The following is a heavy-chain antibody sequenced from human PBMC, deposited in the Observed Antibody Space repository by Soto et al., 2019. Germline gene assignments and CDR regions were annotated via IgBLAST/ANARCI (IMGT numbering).Heavy chain of an antibody. CDR2: IRSKPYGGTT. Sequence: GGSLRLSCTGTGFNFGDYGMSWVRQAPGKGLEWVGFIRSKPYGGTTEYAASVRGRLTMSRDDSKSIVYLQMNRLKIEDTAMYYCTRSPGYNSVRGRGPFYYYGMDVWGQGTTVTVSS. CDR1: GFNFGDYG. CDR3: TRSPGYNSVRGRGPFYYYGMDV. D-gene: IGHD6-19*01. V-gene: IGHV3-49*04. J-gene: IGHJ6*02.